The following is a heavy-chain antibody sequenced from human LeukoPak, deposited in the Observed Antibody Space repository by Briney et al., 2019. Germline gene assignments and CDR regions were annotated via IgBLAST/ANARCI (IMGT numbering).Heavy chain of an antibody. Sequence: GGSLRLSCAASGFTFSSYEMNWVRQAPGKGLEWVSSISSFGSYIYYADSVKGRFTISRDNSKNTLYLQMNSLRVEDTAVYYCAKDSKIVGATFRSYHFMDVWGKGTAVTVSS. CDR1: GFTFSSYE. V-gene: IGHV3-21*04. D-gene: IGHD1-26*01. J-gene: IGHJ6*03. CDR2: ISSFGSYI. CDR3: AKDSKIVGATFRSYHFMDV.